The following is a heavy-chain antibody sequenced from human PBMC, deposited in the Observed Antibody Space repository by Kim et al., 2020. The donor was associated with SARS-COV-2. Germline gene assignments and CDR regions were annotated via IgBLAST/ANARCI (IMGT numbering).Heavy chain of an antibody. V-gene: IGHV4-34*01. Sequence: KSRVTISVDTSKNQFSLKLSSVTAADTAVYYCARGRRKNNYYDSSGYLVSWGQGTLVTVSS. J-gene: IGHJ4*02. CDR3: ARGRRKNNYYDSSGYLVS. D-gene: IGHD3-22*01.